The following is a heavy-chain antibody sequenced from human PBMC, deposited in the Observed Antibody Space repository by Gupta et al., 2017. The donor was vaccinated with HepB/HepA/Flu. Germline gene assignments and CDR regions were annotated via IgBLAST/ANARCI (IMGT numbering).Heavy chain of an antibody. CDR1: GYTFTGYY. D-gene: IGHD2-2*01. Sequence: QVQLVQSGAEVKKPGASVKVSCKASGYTFTGYYMHWVRQAPGQGLEWMGWINPNSGGTNYAQKFQGRVTMTRDTSISTAYMELSRLRSDDTAVYYCARDHVVVVPAAILRYYYYYYMDVWGKGTTVTVSS. J-gene: IGHJ6*03. CDR3: ARDHVVVVPAAILRYYYYYYMDV. V-gene: IGHV1-2*02. CDR2: INPNSGGT.